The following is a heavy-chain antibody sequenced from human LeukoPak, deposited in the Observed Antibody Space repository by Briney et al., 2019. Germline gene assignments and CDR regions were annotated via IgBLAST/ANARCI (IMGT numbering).Heavy chain of an antibody. D-gene: IGHD3-22*01. CDR2: INPNSGGT. CDR1: GYTFTGYY. CDR3: ARNHDSSVLNY. V-gene: IGHV1-2*02. Sequence: ASVKVSCMDSGYTFTGYYMHWVRQAPGQGLEWMGWINPNSGGTNYAQNFQGRVTMTRETSISTAYMELSRLRSDDTAVYYCARNHDSSVLNYWGQGTLVTVSS. J-gene: IGHJ4*02.